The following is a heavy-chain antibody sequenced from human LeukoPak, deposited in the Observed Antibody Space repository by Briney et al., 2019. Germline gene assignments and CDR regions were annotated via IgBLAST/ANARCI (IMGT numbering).Heavy chain of an antibody. D-gene: IGHD3-10*01. J-gene: IGHJ4*02. V-gene: IGHV3-23*01. CDR2: ISGSGVST. Sequence: PGGSLRLSCAASEFTFSSSGMSWVRQAPGKGLEWVSAISGSGVSTYYADSVKGRFTISRDNSKNTLYLQMNSLRAEDTAIYYCAKDLVTGSLDYWGQGTLVTVSS. CDR3: AKDLVTGSLDY. CDR1: EFTFSSSG.